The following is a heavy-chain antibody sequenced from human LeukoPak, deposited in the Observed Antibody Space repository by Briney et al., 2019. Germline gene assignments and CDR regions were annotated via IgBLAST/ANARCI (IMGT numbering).Heavy chain of an antibody. J-gene: IGHJ4*02. CDR1: GLTFDDYA. D-gene: IGHD3-22*01. CDR2: ISGDGGVT. CDR3: AKAGLRENSGYYYTIYFDY. V-gene: IGHV3-43*02. Sequence: GGSLRRSCGASGLTFDDYAMHWVRQAPGKGLEWVSLISGDGGVTFYADSVKGRFTISRDNSKNSLYLQMNSLTTEDTAFYYCAKAGLRENSGYYYTIYFDYWGQGTLVTVSS.